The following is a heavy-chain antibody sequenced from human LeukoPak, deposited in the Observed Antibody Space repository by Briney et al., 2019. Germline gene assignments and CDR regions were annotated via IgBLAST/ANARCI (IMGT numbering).Heavy chain of an antibody. CDR1: GGSFSGNY. V-gene: IGHV4-34*01. J-gene: IGHJ4*02. D-gene: IGHD5/OR15-5a*01. CDR2: INHSGST. Sequence: LETLSLTCAVYGGSFSGNYWSWIRQPPGKGLEWIGEINHSGSTNYNPSLKSRVTISVDTSKNQFSLKLSSVTAADTAVYYCARDTLSFFDYWGQGTLVTVSS. CDR3: ARDTLSFFDY.